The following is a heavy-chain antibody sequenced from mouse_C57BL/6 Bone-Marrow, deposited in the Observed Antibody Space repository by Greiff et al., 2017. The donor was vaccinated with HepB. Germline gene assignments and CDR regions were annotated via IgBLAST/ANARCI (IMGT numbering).Heavy chain of an antibody. CDR1: GFTFSSYG. D-gene: IGHD2-4*01. CDR3: ARRGYDYALFAY. Sequence: EVHLVESGGDLVKSGGSLKLSCAASGFTFSSYGMSWVRQTPDKRLEWVATISSGGSYTYYPDSVKGRFTISRDNAKNTLYLQMSSLKSEDTAMYYCARRGYDYALFAYGGQGPLLTISA. CDR2: ISSGGSYT. J-gene: IGHJ3*01. V-gene: IGHV5-6*01.